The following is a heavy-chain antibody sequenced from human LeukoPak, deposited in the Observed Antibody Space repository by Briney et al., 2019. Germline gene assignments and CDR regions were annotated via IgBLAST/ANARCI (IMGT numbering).Heavy chain of an antibody. J-gene: IGHJ3*02. CDR2: ISYDGSYQ. Sequence: QPGGSLRLSCAASGFTFSNYGMHWVRQAPGKWLEWVTVISYDGSYQYYADSVKGRFTISRDNSKNTLYLQMNSLRAEDTAVYYCAKLCVDSSGYYYVQDAFDIWGQGTMVTVSS. V-gene: IGHV3-30*18. CDR3: AKLCVDSSGYYYVQDAFDI. D-gene: IGHD3-22*01. CDR1: GFTFSNYG.